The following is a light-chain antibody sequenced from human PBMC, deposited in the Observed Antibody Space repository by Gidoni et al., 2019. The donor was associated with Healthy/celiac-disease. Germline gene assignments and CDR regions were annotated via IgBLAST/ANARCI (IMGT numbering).Light chain of an antibody. J-gene: IGKJ1*01. CDR1: QSISSW. Sequence: DIQMTQYPSNLSASVGDRVTITCRASQSISSWLAWYPQKPGKAPKLLIYKASSLESGVPSRFSGSGSGTEFTLTISSLQPDDFATYYCQQYNSYSWTFGQGTKVEIK. V-gene: IGKV1-5*03. CDR3: QQYNSYSWT. CDR2: KAS.